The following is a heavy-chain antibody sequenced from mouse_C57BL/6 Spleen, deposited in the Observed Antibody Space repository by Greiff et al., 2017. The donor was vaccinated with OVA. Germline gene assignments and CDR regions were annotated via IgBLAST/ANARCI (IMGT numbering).Heavy chain of an antibody. J-gene: IGHJ1*03. D-gene: IGHD2-1*01. Sequence: QVQLQQSGAELVKPGASVKISCKASGYAFSSYWMNWVKQRPGKGLEWIGQIYPGDGDTNYNGKFKGKATLTADKSSSTAYMQLSSLTSEDSAVYVCARSVWGNCGEGYFDVWGTGTTVTVSS. CDR3: ARSVWGNCGEGYFDV. CDR2: IYPGDGDT. V-gene: IGHV1-80*01. CDR1: GYAFSSYW.